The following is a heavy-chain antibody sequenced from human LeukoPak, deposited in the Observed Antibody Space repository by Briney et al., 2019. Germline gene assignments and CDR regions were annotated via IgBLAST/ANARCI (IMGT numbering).Heavy chain of an antibody. V-gene: IGHV7-4-1*02. Sequence: ASVKVSCKASGYTFTSYAMNWVRQAPGQGLEWMGWINTKTGSPTYAQGLTGRFVFSLDTSVSTTYLQINNLQAEDTAMYYCARGGYSRGQGSPFDYWGQGTLVTVSS. CDR1: GYTFTSYA. D-gene: IGHD6-25*01. CDR2: INTKTGSP. CDR3: ARGGYSRGQGSPFDY. J-gene: IGHJ4*02.